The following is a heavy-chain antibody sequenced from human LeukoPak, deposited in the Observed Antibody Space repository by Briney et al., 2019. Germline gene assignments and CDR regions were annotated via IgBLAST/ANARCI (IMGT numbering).Heavy chain of an antibody. D-gene: IGHD2-21*02. CDR2: VGGDEKA. J-gene: IGHJ4*02. Sequence: PGGSLRLSCAASGFPFSGNAMSWVRQAPGRGLEWVSGVGGDEKAHYADFVRGRFTISRDNSKKTVYLQMNSLTVDDTAVYYCAKDLSWWVTADYWGQGVLVTVSS. V-gene: IGHV3-23*01. CDR3: AKDLSWWVTADY. CDR1: GFPFSGNA.